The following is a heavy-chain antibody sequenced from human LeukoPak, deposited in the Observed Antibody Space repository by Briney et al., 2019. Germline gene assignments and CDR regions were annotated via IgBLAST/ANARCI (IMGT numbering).Heavy chain of an antibody. J-gene: IGHJ5*02. Sequence: SGTLSLTCAVSGGSISSGSYYWSWIRQPAGKGLEWIGRVYSSGSTNYNPSLKSRVTISVDTSKNQFSLKLSSVTAADTAVYYCASIYYYDSAPFDPWGQGTLVTVSS. CDR3: ASIYYYDSAPFDP. CDR2: VYSSGST. CDR1: GGSISSGSYY. D-gene: IGHD3-22*01. V-gene: IGHV4-61*02.